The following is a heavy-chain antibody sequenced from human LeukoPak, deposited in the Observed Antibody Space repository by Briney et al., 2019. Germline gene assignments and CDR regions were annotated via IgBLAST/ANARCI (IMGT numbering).Heavy chain of an antibody. D-gene: IGHD1-7*01. V-gene: IGHV4-59*01. Sequence: SETLSLTCTVSGGSISSYYWSWIRQPPGKGLEWIGYIYYSGSTNYNPSLKSRVAISVDTSKNQFSLKLSSVTAADTAVYYCARDNWNYGSSMDVWGQGTTVTVSS. CDR2: IYYSGST. CDR3: ARDNWNYGSSMDV. CDR1: GGSISSYY. J-gene: IGHJ6*02.